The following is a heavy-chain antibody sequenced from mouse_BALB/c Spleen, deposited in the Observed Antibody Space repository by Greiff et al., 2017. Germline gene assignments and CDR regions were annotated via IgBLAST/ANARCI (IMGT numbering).Heavy chain of an antibody. J-gene: IGHJ1*01. V-gene: IGHV5-6*01. Sequence: EVQLVESGGELVKPGGSLKLSCAASGFTFSSYGMSWVRQTPDKRLEWVATISIGGSYTYYPDSVKGRFTISRDNAKNTLYLQMSSLKSEDTDMYYCERRVNCGRSKWYFDVWGAGTTVTVSA. CDR1: GFTFSSYG. CDR2: ISIGGSYT. CDR3: ERRVNCGRSKWYFDV. D-gene: IGHD1-1*01.